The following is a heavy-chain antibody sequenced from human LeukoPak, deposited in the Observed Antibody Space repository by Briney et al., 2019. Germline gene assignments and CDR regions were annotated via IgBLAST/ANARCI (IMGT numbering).Heavy chain of an antibody. Sequence: SETLSLTCIVSGGSTSGGNYYWGWIRRPPGKGLEWIGGISSSGNTYYNPSLKSRITISVDTSKNHFSLKLSSVTAADTAVYYCARARGYSYGLLYYFDYWGQGTLVTVSS. V-gene: IGHV4-39*02. CDR3: ARARGYSYGLLYYFDY. CDR2: ISSSGNT. D-gene: IGHD5-18*01. J-gene: IGHJ4*02. CDR1: GGSTSGGNYY.